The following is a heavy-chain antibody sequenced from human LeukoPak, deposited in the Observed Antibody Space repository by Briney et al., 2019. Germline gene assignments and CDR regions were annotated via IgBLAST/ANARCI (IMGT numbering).Heavy chain of an antibody. Sequence: GGTLRLSCAASGFTFSSYGMSGVRQAPGKGLEWVSGISGSGGYTYYADSVKGRFTISRDNSKNTLYLQMNSLRAEDTAVYYCAKDLYPRTRGAFDIWGQGKMVTVSS. V-gene: IGHV3-23*01. CDR2: ISGSGGYT. CDR3: AKDLYPRTRGAFDI. CDR1: GFTFSSYG. D-gene: IGHD2-2*02. J-gene: IGHJ3*02.